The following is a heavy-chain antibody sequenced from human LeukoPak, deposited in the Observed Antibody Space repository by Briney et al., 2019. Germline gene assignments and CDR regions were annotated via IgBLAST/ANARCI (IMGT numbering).Heavy chain of an antibody. Sequence: SQTLSLTCTVPGGSISSGSYYWSWIRQPAGKGLEWIGRIYTSGSTNYNPSLKSRVTISVDTSKNQFSLKLSSVTAADTAVYYCARDAPTTGTTRGAFDIWGQGTMVTVSS. CDR2: IYTSGST. CDR3: ARDAPTTGTTRGAFDI. J-gene: IGHJ3*02. CDR1: GGSISSGSYY. V-gene: IGHV4-61*02. D-gene: IGHD1-1*01.